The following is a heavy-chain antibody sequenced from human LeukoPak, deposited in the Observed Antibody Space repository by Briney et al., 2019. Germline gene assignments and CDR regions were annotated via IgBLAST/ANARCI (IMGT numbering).Heavy chain of an antibody. J-gene: IGHJ2*01. CDR3: ARHRGEMATIMWGASVWYFDL. CDR1: GGSISSSSYS. D-gene: IGHD5-24*01. Sequence: SETLSLTCTVSGGSISSSSYSWGWIRQPPGKGLEWIGSIYYSGSTYYNPSLKSRVTISVDTSKNQFSLKLSSVTAADTAVYYCARHRGEMATIMWGASVWYFDLWGRGTLVTVSS. CDR2: IYYSGST. V-gene: IGHV4-39*01.